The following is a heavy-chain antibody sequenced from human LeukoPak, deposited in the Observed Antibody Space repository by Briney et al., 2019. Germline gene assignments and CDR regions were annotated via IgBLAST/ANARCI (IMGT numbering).Heavy chain of an antibody. CDR3: ARGDSSSWYYFDY. Sequence: ASVKVSCKASGYTFTGYYMHWVRQAPGQGLEWMGWINPNSGGTNYAQKFQGRVTMTRDTSISTAYMELSRLRSDDTAVYYCARGDSSSWYYFDYWSQGTLVTVSS. V-gene: IGHV1-2*02. CDR2: INPNSGGT. D-gene: IGHD6-13*01. CDR1: GYTFTGYY. J-gene: IGHJ4*02.